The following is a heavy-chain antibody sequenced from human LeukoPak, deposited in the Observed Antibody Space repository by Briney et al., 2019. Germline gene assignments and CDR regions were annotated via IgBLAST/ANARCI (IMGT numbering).Heavy chain of an antibody. J-gene: IGHJ6*02. D-gene: IGHD3-9*01. V-gene: IGHV4-59*01. CDR1: GGSISSYY. Sequence: SETLSLTCTVSGGSISSYYWSWIRQPPGKGLEWIGYIYYSGSTNYNPSLKSRVTISVDTSKNQFSLKLSSVTAADTAVYYCARVDDYYYYGMDVWGQGTTVTVSS. CDR2: IYYSGST. CDR3: ARVDDYYYYGMDV.